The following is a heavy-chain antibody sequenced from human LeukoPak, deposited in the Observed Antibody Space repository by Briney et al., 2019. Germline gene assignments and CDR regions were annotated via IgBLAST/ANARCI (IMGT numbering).Heavy chain of an antibody. J-gene: IGHJ6*04. CDR3: AKMGYYDFWSGYWRNPTPPDV. CDR2: IWYDGSNK. Sequence: GRSLRLSCAASGFTFSSYGMHWVRQAPGKGLEWVAVIWYDGSNKYYADSVKGRFTISRDNSKNTLYLQMNSLRAEDTAVYYCAKMGYYDFWSGYWRNPTPPDVWGKGATVTVSS. V-gene: IGHV3-33*06. D-gene: IGHD3-3*01. CDR1: GFTFSSYG.